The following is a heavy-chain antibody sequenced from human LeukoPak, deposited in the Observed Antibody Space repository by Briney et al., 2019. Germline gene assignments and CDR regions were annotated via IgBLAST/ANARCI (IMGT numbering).Heavy chain of an antibody. CDR2: IHYSGNT. CDR1: GGSISNGSYY. V-gene: IGHV4-30-4*01. Sequence: SQTLSLTCSVSGGSISNGSYYWSWIRQPPGKGLEWIGYIHYSGNTYYNPSLKSRVTISVDTSKNQFSLKLSSVTAADTAVYSCARLSTHDEGWLDPWCQGTLVTVS. J-gene: IGHJ5*02. CDR3: ARLSTHDEGWLDP. D-gene: IGHD2-2*01.